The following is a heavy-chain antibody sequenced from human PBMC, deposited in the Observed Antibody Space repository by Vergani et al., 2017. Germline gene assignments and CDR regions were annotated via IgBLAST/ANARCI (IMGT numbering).Heavy chain of an antibody. Sequence: QVQLVESGGGLVKPGGSLRLSCAASGFSFSDHYMTWIRQAPGKGLEWVSYISNSGNTIEYADSVKGRFSISRDNAKSSLFLQMDSLRAEDTAFYYCARDHRDYNNYPGTFDIWGQGSMVTVSS. CDR3: ARDHRDYNNYPGTFDI. V-gene: IGHV3-11*01. D-gene: IGHD5-24*01. J-gene: IGHJ3*02. CDR1: GFSFSDHY. CDR2: ISNSGNTI.